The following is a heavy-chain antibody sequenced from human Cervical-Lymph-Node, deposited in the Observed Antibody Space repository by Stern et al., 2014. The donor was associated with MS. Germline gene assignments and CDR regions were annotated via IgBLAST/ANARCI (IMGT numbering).Heavy chain of an antibody. V-gene: IGHV5-51*01. CDR1: GYSFTDYW. CDR2: IYPSDSDT. J-gene: IGHJ3*01. CDR3: ARHQRAYGDYGDAFAV. Sequence: EVQLVGSGAEVKKPGKSLRISCQASGYSFTDYWIAWVRQKPGKGLEWMGVIYPSDSDTLYSPSFEGQVTISVDKSINTAYLEWTTLKASDTAMYYCARHQRAYGDYGDAFAVWGQGTMVTVSS. D-gene: IGHD4-17*01.